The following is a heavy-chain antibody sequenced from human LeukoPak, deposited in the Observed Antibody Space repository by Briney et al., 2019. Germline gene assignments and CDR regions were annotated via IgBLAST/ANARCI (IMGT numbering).Heavy chain of an antibody. CDR2: IRSSGSTI. J-gene: IGHJ5*02. CDR1: GFTFSSYV. CDR3: ARERHNWFDP. Sequence: GGSLRLSCAASGFTFSSYVMHWVRQAPGKGLEWVSYIRSSGSTIYYADSVKGRFTISRDNAKNSLYLQMNSLRAEDTAVYYCARERHNWFDPWGQGTLVTVSS. V-gene: IGHV3-48*04.